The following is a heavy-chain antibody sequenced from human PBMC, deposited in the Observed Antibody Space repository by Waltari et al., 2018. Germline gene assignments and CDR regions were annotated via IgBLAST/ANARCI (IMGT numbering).Heavy chain of an antibody. D-gene: IGHD2-8*01. Sequence: EMHLEQSGGGLVQAGGSLTVSCTASGFAFRSFWRHWVGQAPGKGVVWVSQINTDGTDTNYADFVKGRFTTSRDNAKNTLYLQMNSLRDDDTAMYFCARDLTMAEYWGQGSLVTVSS. J-gene: IGHJ4*02. CDR3: ARDLTMAEY. V-gene: IGHV3-74*01. CDR2: INTDGTDT. CDR1: GFAFRSFW.